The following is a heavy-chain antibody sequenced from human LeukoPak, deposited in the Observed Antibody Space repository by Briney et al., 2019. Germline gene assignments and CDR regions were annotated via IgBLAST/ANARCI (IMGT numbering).Heavy chain of an antibody. V-gene: IGHV4-59*12. Sequence: PSETLSLTCTVSGGSISSYYWSWLRQPPGKGLEWIGFIYYSGSTNYNPSLKSRVTISVDTSKNQFSLKLSSVTAADTAVYYCARCPRDYGDYPYDYWGQGTLVTVSS. D-gene: IGHD4-17*01. CDR1: GGSISSYY. CDR2: IYYSGST. CDR3: ARCPRDYGDYPYDY. J-gene: IGHJ4*02.